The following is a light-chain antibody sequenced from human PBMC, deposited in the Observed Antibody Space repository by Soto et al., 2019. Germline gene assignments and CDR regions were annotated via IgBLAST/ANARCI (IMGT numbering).Light chain of an antibody. J-gene: IGKJ1*01. CDR1: QSLVHSDGNTY. V-gene: IGKV2-30*02. CDR2: RVS. Sequence: DIVMTQSPLSLPVTLGQPASISCRSSQSLVHSDGNTYLNWFQQRPGQSPRRLIYRVSNRDSGVPDRFSGSGSSTDFTLKISRVEAEDVGVYYCMQGTYQRTFGQGTKVEIK. CDR3: MQGTYQRT.